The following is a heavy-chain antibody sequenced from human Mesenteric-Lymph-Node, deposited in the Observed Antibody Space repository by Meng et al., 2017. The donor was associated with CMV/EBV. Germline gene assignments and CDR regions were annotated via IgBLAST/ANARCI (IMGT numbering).Heavy chain of an antibody. J-gene: IGHJ4*02. CDR2: IYPGDSDT. D-gene: IGHD7-27*01. CDR3: ARISNWGREVDY. V-gene: IGHV5-51*01. CDR1: GYSFPSYW. Sequence: GGSLRLSCKGSGYSFPSYWIGWVRQMPGKGLEWMGIIYPGDSDTRYSPSFQGQATISADKSISTAYLQWNSLKASDTAIYYCARISNWGREVDYWGQGTLVTVSS.